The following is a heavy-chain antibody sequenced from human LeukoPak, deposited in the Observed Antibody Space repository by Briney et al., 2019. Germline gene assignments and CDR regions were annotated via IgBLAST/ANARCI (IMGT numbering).Heavy chain of an antibody. Sequence: PSETLSLTCTVSGGSISSYYWSWIRQPPGKGLEWIGYIYYSGSTNYNPSLKSRVTISVDTSKNQFSLKLSSVTAADTAVYYCARHAGGGESYPRVFDYWGRGTLVTVSS. D-gene: IGHD1-26*01. CDR2: IYYSGST. V-gene: IGHV4-59*01. CDR1: GGSISSYY. J-gene: IGHJ4*02. CDR3: ARHAGGGESYPRVFDY.